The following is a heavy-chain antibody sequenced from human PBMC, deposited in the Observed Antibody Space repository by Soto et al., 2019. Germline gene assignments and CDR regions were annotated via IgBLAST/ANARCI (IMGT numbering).Heavy chain of an antibody. CDR3: ATERGGGGY. V-gene: IGHV3-53*01. CDR2: IYSGGYT. CDR1: GFTVSNNY. Sequence: ESGGGLIQPGGSLRLSCAVSGFTVSNNYMSWVRQAPGKGLEGVSVIYSGGYTAYGDSVKGRFTISRDNSKNTLYLQMNTGEGGARAFVYGATERGGGGYWGQGTLVTVSS. D-gene: IGHD3-10*01. J-gene: IGHJ4*02.